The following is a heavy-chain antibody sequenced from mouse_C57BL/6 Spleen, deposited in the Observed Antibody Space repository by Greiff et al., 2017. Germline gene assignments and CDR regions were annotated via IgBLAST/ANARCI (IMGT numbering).Heavy chain of an antibody. CDR3: ARSSYDYDGFAY. CDR1: GYTFTSYT. D-gene: IGHD2-4*01. CDR2: INPSSGYT. J-gene: IGHJ3*01. V-gene: IGHV1-4*01. Sequence: VQLKESGAELARPGASVKMSCKASGYTFTSYTMHWVKQRPGQGLEWIGYINPSSGYTKYNQKFKDKATLTADKSSSTAYMQLSSLTSEDSAVYYCARSSYDYDGFAYWGQGTLVTVSA.